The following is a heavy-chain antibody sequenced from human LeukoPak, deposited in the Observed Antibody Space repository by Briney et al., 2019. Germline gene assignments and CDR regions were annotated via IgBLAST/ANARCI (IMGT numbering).Heavy chain of an antibody. V-gene: IGHV3-48*01. CDR3: AKDFEAAGEDY. D-gene: IGHD6-13*01. CDR2: ISSSGSMI. Sequence: PGGSLRLSCAASGFTFSSYSMNWVRQAPGKGLEWLSYISSSGSMIYYADSVKGRFTISRDNAKRSLYLQMNSLRVEDTAVYYCAKDFEAAGEDYWGQGTLVTVSS. J-gene: IGHJ4*02. CDR1: GFTFSSYS.